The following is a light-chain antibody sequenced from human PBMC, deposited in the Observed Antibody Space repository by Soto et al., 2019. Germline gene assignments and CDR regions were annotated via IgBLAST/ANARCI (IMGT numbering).Light chain of an antibody. CDR3: KQSKSFPLT. V-gene: IGKV1-12*01. CDR2: AXS. J-gene: IGKJ4*01. Sequence: DIQMTQSPSSVSASVGDRVTITCRASQGISSWLAWYQQKPGEAPKVLXYAXSSLRSGVPSRFSGSGYGTDFSLTISSLQPEDLATYYCKQSKSFPLTFGGGTKGDIK. CDR1: QGISSW.